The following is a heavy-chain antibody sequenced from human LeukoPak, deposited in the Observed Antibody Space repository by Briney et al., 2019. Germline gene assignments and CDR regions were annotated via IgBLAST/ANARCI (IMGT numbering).Heavy chain of an antibody. J-gene: IGHJ4*02. Sequence: SVKVSCKASGGTFSSYAISWVRQAPGQGLEWMGGIIPIFGTANYAQKFQGRVTITADKSTSTAYMELSSLRSEDTAVYYCARTPSVVVITTYYYFDYWGQGTLVTVSS. CDR3: ARTPSVVVITTYYYFDY. CDR1: GGTFSSYA. D-gene: IGHD3-22*01. CDR2: IIPIFGTA. V-gene: IGHV1-69*06.